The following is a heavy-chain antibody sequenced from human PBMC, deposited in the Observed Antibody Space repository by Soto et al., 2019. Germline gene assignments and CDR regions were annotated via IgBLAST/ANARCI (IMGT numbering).Heavy chain of an antibody. D-gene: IGHD4-4*01. CDR1: GGSFSGYY. V-gene: IGHV4-34*01. CDR2: INHSGST. Sequence: SETLSLTCAVYGGSFSGYYWSWIRQPPGKGLEWIGEINHSGSTNYNPSLKSRVTISVDTSKNQSSLKLSSVTAADTAVYYCARPYSNYGSLWGQGTLVTVSS. CDR3: ARPYSNYGSL. J-gene: IGHJ4*02.